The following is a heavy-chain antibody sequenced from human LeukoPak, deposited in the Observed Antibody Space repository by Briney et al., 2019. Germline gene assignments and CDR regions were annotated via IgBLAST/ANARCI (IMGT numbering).Heavy chain of an antibody. Sequence: PGGSLRLSCAASGFTFSNCFMNWVRQAPGKGLEGVSAISSTSSYIYYADSVKGRFTISRDNAKNSLYLQMNSLRAEDTAAYYCARGLCGGDCYSDWGQGTLVTVSS. V-gene: IGHV3-21*01. CDR2: ISSTSSYI. D-gene: IGHD2-21*02. CDR3: ARGLCGGDCYSD. J-gene: IGHJ4*02. CDR1: GFTFSNCF.